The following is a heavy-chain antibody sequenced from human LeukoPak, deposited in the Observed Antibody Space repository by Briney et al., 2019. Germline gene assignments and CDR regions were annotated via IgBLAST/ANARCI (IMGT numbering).Heavy chain of an antibody. D-gene: IGHD6-19*01. CDR3: ARDVAVAFLFDY. Sequence: GGSLRLSCAASGFTFSSYAMHWVRQAPGKGLERVAVISYDGSNKYYADSVKGRFTISRDNSKNTLYLQMNSLRAEDTAVYYCARDVAVAFLFDYWGQGTLVTVSS. J-gene: IGHJ4*02. CDR2: ISYDGSNK. V-gene: IGHV3-30*04. CDR1: GFTFSSYA.